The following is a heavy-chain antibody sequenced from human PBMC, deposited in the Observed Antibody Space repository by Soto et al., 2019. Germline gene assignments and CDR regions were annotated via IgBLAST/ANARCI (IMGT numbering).Heavy chain of an antibody. CDR2: IYGDGNT. D-gene: IGHD1-1*01. J-gene: IGHJ4*02. V-gene: IGHV4-38-2*01. CDR1: GYSFRRDYF. Sequence: WETLSLICGVYGYSFRRDYFWVWVRLPPGKGLEWIASIYGDGNTYYTPSLESLVTLSVATSKNQFSLNLSSVTAADTAVYYCASRGTTPSNYLADGGQGTLVTVSS. CDR3: ASRGTTPSNYLAD.